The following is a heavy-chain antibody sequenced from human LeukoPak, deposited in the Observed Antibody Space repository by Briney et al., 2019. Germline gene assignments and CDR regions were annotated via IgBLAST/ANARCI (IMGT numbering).Heavy chain of an antibody. D-gene: IGHD2-21*01. CDR3: ARDLRIHCGGDCYSNWFDP. Sequence: SGTLSLTCAVSGGSISSSNWWSWVRQPPGKGLEWIGEIYHSGSTNYNPSLKSRVTISVDKSKNQFSLKLSSVTAADTAVYYCARDLRIHCGGDCYSNWFDPWGQGTLVTVSS. V-gene: IGHV4-4*02. CDR1: GGSISSSNW. CDR2: IYHSGST. J-gene: IGHJ5*02.